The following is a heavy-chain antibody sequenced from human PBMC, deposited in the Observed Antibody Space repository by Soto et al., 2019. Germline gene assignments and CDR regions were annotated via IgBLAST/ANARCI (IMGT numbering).Heavy chain of an antibody. CDR3: ARVIGPELEWADYYYMDV. V-gene: IGHV3-21*01. D-gene: IGHD3-3*01. CDR1: GFTFSSYS. J-gene: IGHJ6*03. Sequence: GGSLRLSCAASGFTFSSYSMNWVRQAPGKGLEWVSSISSSSSYIYYADSVKGRFTISRDNAKNSLYLQMNSLRAEDTAVYYCARVIGPELEWADYYYMDVWGKGTTVTVSS. CDR2: ISSSSSYI.